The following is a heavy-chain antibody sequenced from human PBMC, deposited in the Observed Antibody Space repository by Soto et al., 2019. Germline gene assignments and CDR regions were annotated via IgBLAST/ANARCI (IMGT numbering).Heavy chain of an antibody. D-gene: IGHD3-22*01. CDR2: IYSGGST. Sequence: GGSLRLSCAASGFTVSSNYMSWVRQAPGKGLEWVSVIYSGGSTYYADSVKGRFTISRDNSKNTLYLQMNSLRAEDTAVYYCARDLYDSSGYKVFNYWGQGTLVTVSS. CDR3: ARDLYDSSGYKVFNY. V-gene: IGHV3-66*01. CDR1: GFTVSSNY. J-gene: IGHJ4*02.